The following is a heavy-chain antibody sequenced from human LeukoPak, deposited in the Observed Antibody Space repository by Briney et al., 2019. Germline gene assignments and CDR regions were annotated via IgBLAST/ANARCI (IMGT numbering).Heavy chain of an antibody. CDR3: ARVAGSADY. Sequence: ASVKVSCKASGYAFTSLDINWVRQATGQGLEWMGWMNPNSGYTGSAQKFQGRPTMTRDTSISTAYMELTSPTSEDTAMYYCARVAGSADYWGQGTLVTVSS. V-gene: IGHV1-8*01. CDR1: GYAFTSLD. J-gene: IGHJ4*02. D-gene: IGHD6-19*01. CDR2: MNPNSGYT.